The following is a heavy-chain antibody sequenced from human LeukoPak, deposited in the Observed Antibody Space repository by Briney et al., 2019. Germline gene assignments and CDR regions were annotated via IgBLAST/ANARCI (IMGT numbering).Heavy chain of an antibody. CDR1: GFILSDHY. V-gene: IGHV3-30*02. D-gene: IGHD6-19*01. CDR3: AKERRLGGIAVAGTLDV. J-gene: IGHJ6*04. CDR2: IWYGGSNK. Sequence: GGSLRLSCAASGFILSDHYMDWVRQAPGKGLEWVAVIWYGGSNKYYADSVKGRFTISRDNSKNTLYLQMNSLRAEGTAVYYCAKERRLGGIAVAGTLDVWGKGTTVTVSS.